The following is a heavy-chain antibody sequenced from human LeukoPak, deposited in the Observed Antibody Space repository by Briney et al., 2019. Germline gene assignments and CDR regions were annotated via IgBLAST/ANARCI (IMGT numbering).Heavy chain of an antibody. J-gene: IGHJ6*03. CDR1: GYSISSGYY. Sequence: SETLSLTCAVSGYSISSGYYWGWIRQPPGKGLEWIGSIYHSGSTYYNPSLKSRVTISVDTSKNRFSLKLSSVTAADTAVYYCASSLGYCSGGSCYVYMDVWGKGTTVTVSS. V-gene: IGHV4-38-2*01. CDR2: IYHSGST. D-gene: IGHD2-15*01. CDR3: ASSLGYCSGGSCYVYMDV.